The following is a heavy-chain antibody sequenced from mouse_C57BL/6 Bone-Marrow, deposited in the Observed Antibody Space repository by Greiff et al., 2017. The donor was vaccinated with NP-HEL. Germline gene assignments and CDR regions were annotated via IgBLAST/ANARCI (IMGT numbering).Heavy chain of an antibody. Sequence: EVQRVESGGDLVKPGGSLKLSCAASGFTFTSYGMSWVRQTPDKRLEWVATISSGGSYTYYPDSVKGRFTISRDNAKNTLYLQMSSLKSEDTAMYYCARGNYYGSSYEGFAYWGQGTLVTVSA. CDR2: ISSGGSYT. D-gene: IGHD1-1*01. V-gene: IGHV5-6*01. CDR1: GFTFTSYG. J-gene: IGHJ3*01. CDR3: ARGNYYGSSYEGFAY.